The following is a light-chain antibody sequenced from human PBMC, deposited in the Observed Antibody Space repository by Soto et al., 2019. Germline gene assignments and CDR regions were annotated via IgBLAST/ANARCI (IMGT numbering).Light chain of an antibody. V-gene: IGKV3-11*01. CDR3: QQRSNRIT. CDR1: RSVAGS. J-gene: IGKJ5*01. CDR2: DIS. Sequence: EFVLTQSPATLSLSPGARALLSCRASRSVAGSLAWYQQKPGQAPRLLIYDISTRAAAIPARFSGSGSGTDFTLTVSSLEPEDFALYYCQQRSNRITFGQGTRLEIK.